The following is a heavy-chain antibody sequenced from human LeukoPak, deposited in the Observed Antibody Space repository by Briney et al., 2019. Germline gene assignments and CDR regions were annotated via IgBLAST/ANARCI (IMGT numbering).Heavy chain of an antibody. V-gene: IGHV3-30-3*01. J-gene: IGHJ4*02. CDR2: ISYDGGNK. Sequence: GGSLRLSCAASGFTFSSYAMHWVRQAPGKGLEWVAVISYDGGNKYYADSVKGRFTISRDNSKNTLYLQMNSLRAEDTAVYYCASIPRGYSGYDSPAGYWGQGTLVTVSS. CDR1: GFTFSSYA. D-gene: IGHD5-12*01. CDR3: ASIPRGYSGYDSPAGY.